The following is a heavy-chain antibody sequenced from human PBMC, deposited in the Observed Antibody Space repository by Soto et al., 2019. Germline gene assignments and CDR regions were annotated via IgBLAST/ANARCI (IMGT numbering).Heavy chain of an antibody. CDR3: ARHLAASYYDSSGYYSDDYYGMDV. J-gene: IGHJ6*02. CDR2: INHSGST. D-gene: IGHD3-22*01. CDR1: GGSFSGYY. V-gene: IGHV4-34*01. Sequence: SETLSLTCAVYGGSFSGYYWSWIRQPPGKGLEWIGEINHSGSTNYNPSLKSRVTISVDTSKNQFSLKLSSVTAADTAVYYCARHLAASYYDSSGYYSDDYYGMDVWGQGTTVTVSS.